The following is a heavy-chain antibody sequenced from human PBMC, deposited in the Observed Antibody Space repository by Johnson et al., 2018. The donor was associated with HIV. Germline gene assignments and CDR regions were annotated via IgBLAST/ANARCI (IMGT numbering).Heavy chain of an antibody. CDR1: GFTFSTYG. CDR2: MWYDGSNK. J-gene: IGHJ3*02. Sequence: QVQLVESGGGVVQPGRSLRLSCAASGFTFSTYGMHWVRQAPGKGLEWVAVMWYDGSNKYYADSVKGRFTISRDNAKNSLYLQMNSLRAEDTAVFYCARDRGYLDAFDIWGQGTMVTVSS. V-gene: IGHV3-33*01. CDR3: ARDRGYLDAFDI. D-gene: IGHD1-26*01.